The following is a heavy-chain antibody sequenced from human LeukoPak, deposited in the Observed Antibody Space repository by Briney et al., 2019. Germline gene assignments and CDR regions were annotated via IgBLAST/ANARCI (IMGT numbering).Heavy chain of an antibody. J-gene: IGHJ4*02. CDR2: IIPIFGTA. D-gene: IGHD6-19*01. Sequence: AASVKVSCKASGYTFTSYGISWVRQAPGQGLEWMGGIIPIFGTASYAQKFQGRVTFTADESTSTAYMELSSLRSEDTAVYYCALGAVAGTINFDYWGQGTLVTVSS. CDR3: ALGAVAGTINFDY. V-gene: IGHV1-69*13. CDR1: GYTFTSYG.